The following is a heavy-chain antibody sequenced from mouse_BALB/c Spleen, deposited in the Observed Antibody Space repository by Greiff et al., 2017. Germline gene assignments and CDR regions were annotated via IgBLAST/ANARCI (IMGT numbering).Heavy chain of an antibody. D-gene: IGHD1-1*02. CDR3: ARNYYYALAY. CDR1: GFNIKDTY. CDR2: IDPANGNT. Sequence: EVQLQQSGAELVKPGASVKLSCTASGFNIKDTYMHWVKQRPEQGLEWIGRIDPANGNTKYDPKFQGKATITADTSSNTAYLQLSSLTSEDTDVYYWARNYYYALAYWGQGTLVTVSA. V-gene: IGHV14-3*02. J-gene: IGHJ3*01.